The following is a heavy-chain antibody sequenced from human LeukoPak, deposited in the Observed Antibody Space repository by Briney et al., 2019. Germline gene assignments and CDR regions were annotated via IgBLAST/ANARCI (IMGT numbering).Heavy chain of an antibody. CDR3: ARGRREGYKKIYYYYMDV. D-gene: IGHD5-24*01. Sequence: SETLSLTCAVYGGSFSGYYWSWIRQPPGKGLEWIGEINHSGSTNYNPSLKSRVTISVDTSKNQFSLKLSSVTAADTAVYYCARGRREGYKKIYYYYMDVWGKGTTVTVSS. V-gene: IGHV4-34*01. J-gene: IGHJ6*03. CDR2: INHSGST. CDR1: GGSFSGYY.